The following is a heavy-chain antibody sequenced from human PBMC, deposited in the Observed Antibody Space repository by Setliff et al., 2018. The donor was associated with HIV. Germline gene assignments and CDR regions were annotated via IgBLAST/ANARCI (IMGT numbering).Heavy chain of an antibody. CDR2: IYTSGIT. Sequence: LSLTCTVSGDSISSYYWSWIRQPPGKGLEWIGYIYTSGITDYNPSLKSRVTISGDTSKNQFSLKLSSETAADTAVYYCARDRRGYYYGSGSCYMDVWGTGTTVTVSS. CDR1: GDSISSYY. D-gene: IGHD3-10*01. CDR3: ARDRRGYYYGSGSCYMDV. V-gene: IGHV4-4*08. J-gene: IGHJ6*03.